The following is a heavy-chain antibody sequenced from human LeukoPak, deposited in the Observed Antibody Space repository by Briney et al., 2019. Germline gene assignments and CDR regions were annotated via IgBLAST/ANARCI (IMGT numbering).Heavy chain of an antibody. D-gene: IGHD4-17*01. J-gene: IGHJ4*02. CDR2: IYYSGST. Sequence: SETLSLTCTVSGGSISSSSYYWGWIRQPPGKGLEWIGSIYYSGSTYYNPSLKSRVTISVDTSKNQFSLKLSSVTAADTAVYYCARHQMPITVTHFYYWVQGTLVTVSS. CDR3: ARHQMPITVTHFYY. CDR1: GGSISSSSYY. V-gene: IGHV4-39*01.